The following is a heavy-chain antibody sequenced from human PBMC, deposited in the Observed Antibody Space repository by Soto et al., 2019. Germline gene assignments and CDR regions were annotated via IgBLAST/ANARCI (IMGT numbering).Heavy chain of an antibody. CDR1: GFTFSSYA. Sequence: EVQLLESGGGLVQPGGSLRLSCAASGFTFSSYAMSWVRQAPGKGLEWVSAFSGSGGSTYYADSVKGRFTISRDNSKNTLYLHMNSLRAEDTAVYYCAKDSSRNYYDPEKFDYWGQGTLVTVSS. CDR3: AKDSSRNYYDPEKFDY. V-gene: IGHV3-23*01. J-gene: IGHJ4*02. D-gene: IGHD3-22*01. CDR2: FSGSGGST.